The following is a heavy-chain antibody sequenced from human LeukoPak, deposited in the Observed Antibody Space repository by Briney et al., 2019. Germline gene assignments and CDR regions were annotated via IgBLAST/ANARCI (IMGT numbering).Heavy chain of an antibody. CDR2: INWNGGST. CDR3: ATGYCSSTSCSAWDAFDI. V-gene: IGHV3-20*04. D-gene: IGHD2-2*01. CDR1: GFTFDDYG. Sequence: GGSLRLSCAASGFTFDDYGMSWVRQAPGKGLEWVSGINWNGGSTGYADSVKGRFTISRDNAKNSLYLQMNSLRAEDTALYYCATGYCSSTSCSAWDAFDIWGQGTMVTVSS. J-gene: IGHJ3*02.